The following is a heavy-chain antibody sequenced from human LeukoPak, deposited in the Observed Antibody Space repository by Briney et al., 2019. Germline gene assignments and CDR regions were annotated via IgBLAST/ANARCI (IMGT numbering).Heavy chain of an antibody. V-gene: IGHV3-23*01. CDR2: IGGAGINT. Sequence: GGSLRLSCTPSGFKFFSYAMGWVRQAPGKGLEWVSAIGGAGINTYYADSVKGRFTISRDNSKNTLYLRMNSLRAEDTAVYYCAKDRSWSLHYGLDVWGQGTTVTVSS. CDR3: AKDRSWSLHYGLDV. CDR1: GFKFFSYA. D-gene: IGHD6-13*01. J-gene: IGHJ6*02.